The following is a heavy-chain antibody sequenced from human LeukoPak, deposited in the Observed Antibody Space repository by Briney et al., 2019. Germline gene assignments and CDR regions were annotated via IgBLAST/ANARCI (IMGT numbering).Heavy chain of an antibody. CDR2: ISYDGSNK. J-gene: IGHJ4*02. D-gene: IGHD3-3*01. CDR3: AKDHRPYYDFWSGYLGGYFDY. V-gene: IGHV3-30*18. Sequence: GGSLRLSCAASGFTFSSYGMHWVRQAPGKGLEWVAVISYDGSNKYYADSVKGRFTISRDNSKNTLYLQMNSLRAEDTAVYYCAKDHRPYYDFWSGYLGGYFDYWGQGTLVTVCS. CDR1: GFTFSSYG.